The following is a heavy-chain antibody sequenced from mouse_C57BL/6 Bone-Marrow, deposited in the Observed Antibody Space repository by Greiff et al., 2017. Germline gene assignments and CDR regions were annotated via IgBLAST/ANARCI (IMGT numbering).Heavy chain of an antibody. CDR3: ARLEFDGSSGDWYFDV. CDR1: GYTFTSYD. V-gene: IGHV1-85*01. CDR2: IYPRDGST. J-gene: IGHJ1*03. Sequence: VKLQESGPELVKPGASVKLSCKASGYTFTSYDINWVKQRPGQGLEWIGWIYPRDGSTKYNAKFKGKATLTVDTSSSTAYMELHSLPSEDSAVYFCARLEFDGSSGDWYFDVWGTGTTVTVSS. D-gene: IGHD1-1*01.